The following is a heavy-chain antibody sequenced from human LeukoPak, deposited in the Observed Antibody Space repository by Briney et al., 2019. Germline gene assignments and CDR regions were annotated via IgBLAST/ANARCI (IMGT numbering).Heavy chain of an antibody. J-gene: IGHJ4*02. CDR2: MNPNSGNT. V-gene: IGHV1-8*03. D-gene: IGHD3-10*01. CDR1: GYTFTSYD. Sequence: AASVKVSCKASGYTFTSYDINWVRQATGQGLEWTGWMNPNSGNTGYAQKFQGRVTITRNTSITTTYMELSSLRSEDTAVYYCARRSAYGSGSYYVDYWGQRTLVTVSS. CDR3: ARRSAYGSGSYYVDY.